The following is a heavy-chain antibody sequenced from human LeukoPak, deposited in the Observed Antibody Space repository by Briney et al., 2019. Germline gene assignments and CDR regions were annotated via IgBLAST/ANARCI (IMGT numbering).Heavy chain of an antibody. D-gene: IGHD3-9*01. Sequence: GGSLRLSCAASRFTFSSYSMNWVRQAPGKGLEWVSSISSSSSYIYYADSVKGRFTISRDNAKNTVYLQMNSLRAEDTAVYYCARGMYYDILTGPLGFDYWGQGTLVTVSS. CDR3: ARGMYYDILTGPLGFDY. J-gene: IGHJ4*02. CDR2: ISSSSSYI. V-gene: IGHV3-21*01. CDR1: RFTFSSYS.